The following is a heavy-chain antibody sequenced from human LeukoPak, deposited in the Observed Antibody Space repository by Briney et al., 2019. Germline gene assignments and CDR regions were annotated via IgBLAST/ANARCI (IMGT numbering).Heavy chain of an antibody. CDR1: GFTFTSYD. J-gene: IGHJ5*02. V-gene: IGHV1-8*01. Sequence: ASVKVSCKASGFTFTSYDINWVRQASGQGLEWMGWMNPNNGNTGYAQKFQGRVTMTRDTSISTAYMELRGLRSDDTAVYYCVRDGEGVAISVNYWFDPWGQGTLVTASS. CDR2: MNPNNGNT. D-gene: IGHD3-10*01. CDR3: VRDGEGVAISVNYWFDP.